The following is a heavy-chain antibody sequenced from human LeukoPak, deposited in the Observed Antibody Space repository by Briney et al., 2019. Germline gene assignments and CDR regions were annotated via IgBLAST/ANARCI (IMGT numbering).Heavy chain of an antibody. Sequence: GGSLRLSCAASGFPFSDFYMSWIRQAPGKGVEGVSYISSSGSTIYYADSVKGRFTISRDNAKNSLYLQMNNLRAEDTAVYYCARDRWGKYYFDYWGRGTLVSVCS. V-gene: IGHV3-11*01. CDR3: ARDRWGKYYFDY. CDR1: GFPFSDFY. CDR2: ISSSGSTI. J-gene: IGHJ4*02. D-gene: IGHD7-27*01.